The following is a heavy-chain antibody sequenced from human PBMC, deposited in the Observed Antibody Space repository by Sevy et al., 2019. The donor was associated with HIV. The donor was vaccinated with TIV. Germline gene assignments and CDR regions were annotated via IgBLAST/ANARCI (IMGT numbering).Heavy chain of an antibody. J-gene: IGHJ4*02. Sequence: GGSLRVSCAASGITFTNAWMTWVRQAPGKGLEWVGRIKSNTDGGTTDYAAPVKGRFTISRDDSKSTLFLQMHSLKTDDTAVYYCATKGNFWSGYQYFDYWGQGTLVTVSS. CDR1: GITFTNAW. D-gene: IGHD3-3*01. CDR2: IKSNTDGGTT. V-gene: IGHV3-15*01. CDR3: ATKGNFWSGYQYFDY.